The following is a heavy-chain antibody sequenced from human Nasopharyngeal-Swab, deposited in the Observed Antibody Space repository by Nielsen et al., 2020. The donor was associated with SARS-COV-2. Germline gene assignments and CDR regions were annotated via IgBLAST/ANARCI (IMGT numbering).Heavy chain of an antibody. CDR1: GFTFDDYA. V-gene: IGHV3-9*01. CDR3: AREGENDSSGYFSDAFDI. J-gene: IGHJ3*02. D-gene: IGHD3-22*01. CDR2: VSWNSGSI. Sequence: SLKISCAASGFTFDDYAMHWVRQAPGKGLEWVSGVSWNSGSIGYADSVKGRFTISRDNAKNSLYLQMNSLRAEDTALYYCAREGENDSSGYFSDAFDIWGQGTMVTVSS.